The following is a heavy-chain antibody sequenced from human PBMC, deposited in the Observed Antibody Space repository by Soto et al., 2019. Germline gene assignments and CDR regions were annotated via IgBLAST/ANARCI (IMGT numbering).Heavy chain of an antibody. V-gene: IGHV3-30*18. CDR3: AKDGPPYGSGSYSDYYYYMDV. CDR2: ISYDGSNK. D-gene: IGHD3-10*01. Sequence: QVQLVESGGGVVQPGRSLRLSCAASGFTFSSYGMHWVRQAPGKGLEWVAVISYDGSNKYYADSVKGRFTISRDNSKNTLYLQMNSLSAEDTAVYYCAKDGPPYGSGSYSDYYYYMDVWGKGTTVTVSS. CDR1: GFTFSSYG. J-gene: IGHJ6*03.